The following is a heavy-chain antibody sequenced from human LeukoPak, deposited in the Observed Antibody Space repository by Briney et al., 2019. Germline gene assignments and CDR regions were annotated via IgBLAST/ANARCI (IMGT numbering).Heavy chain of an antibody. D-gene: IGHD2-21*02. V-gene: IGHV3-23*01. CDR2: ISGSGGST. Sequence: GGSLRLSCAASGFTFSSYAMSWVRQAPGKRLEWVSAISGSGGSTYYADSVKGRFTISRDNSKNTLYLQMNSLRAEDTAVYYCAKSGGDWYYYYGMDVWGQRTTVTVSS. CDR3: AKSGGDWYYYYGMDV. J-gene: IGHJ6*02. CDR1: GFTFSSYA.